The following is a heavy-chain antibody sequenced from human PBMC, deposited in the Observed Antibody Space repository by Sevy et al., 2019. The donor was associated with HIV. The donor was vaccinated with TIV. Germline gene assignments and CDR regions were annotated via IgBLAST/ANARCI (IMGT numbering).Heavy chain of an antibody. CDR3: ARDRVTIFGVTIDYYFDY. CDR1: GDSISNYY. J-gene: IGHJ4*02. Sequence: SETLSLTCTVSGDSISNYYWSWIRQPAGKGLEWIGRIYDSGSATYNPSLESRVTMSADTTKNQLSLKLNSVTAADTAVYYGARDRVTIFGVTIDYYFDYWGQGTLVTVSS. CDR2: IYDSGSA. V-gene: IGHV4-4*07. D-gene: IGHD3-3*01.